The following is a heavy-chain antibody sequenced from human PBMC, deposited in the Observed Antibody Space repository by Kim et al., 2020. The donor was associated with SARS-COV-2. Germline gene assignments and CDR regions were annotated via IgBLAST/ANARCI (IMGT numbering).Heavy chain of an antibody. CDR3: AKDLVGEVSRYFDWPGAFDI. D-gene: IGHD3-9*01. V-gene: IGHV3-30*18. J-gene: IGHJ3*02. CDR1: GFTFRDYG. Sequence: GGSLKMSCAASGFTFRDYGMHWVRQAPGKGLEWVAVMSYDGSVKYYADSVKGRFTISRDNSRNTLYLEMNSLRPEDTAVYFCAKDLVGEVSRYFDWPGAFDIWGQGTMVTVSS. CDR2: MSYDGSVK.